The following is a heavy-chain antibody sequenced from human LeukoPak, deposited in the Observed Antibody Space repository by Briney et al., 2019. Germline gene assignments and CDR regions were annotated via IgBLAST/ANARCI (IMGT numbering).Heavy chain of an antibody. D-gene: IGHD6-19*01. V-gene: IGHV4-34*01. J-gene: IGHJ4*02. CDR3: AKGPKGKQWLAFFDY. Sequence: PSETLSLTCAVYGGSFSGYYWSWIRQPPGKGLEWIGEINHSGSTNYNPSLKSRVTISVDTSKNQFSLKLSSVTAADTALYYCAKGPKGKQWLAFFDYWGQGTLVTVSS. CDR2: INHSGST. CDR1: GGSFSGYY.